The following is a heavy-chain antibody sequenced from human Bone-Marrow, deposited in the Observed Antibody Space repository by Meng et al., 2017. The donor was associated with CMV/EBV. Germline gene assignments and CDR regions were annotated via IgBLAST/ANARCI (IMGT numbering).Heavy chain of an antibody. Sequence: SETLSLTCAVYGGSFSGYYWSWIRQPPGKGLEWIGEINHSGSTNYNPSLKSRVTISVDTSKNQFSLKLSSVTAADTAVYYCTRTSAGWYSDHWGQGTLVTVSS. J-gene: IGHJ4*02. CDR2: INHSGST. V-gene: IGHV4-34*01. CDR3: TRTSAGWYSDH. D-gene: IGHD6-19*01. CDR1: GGSFSGYY.